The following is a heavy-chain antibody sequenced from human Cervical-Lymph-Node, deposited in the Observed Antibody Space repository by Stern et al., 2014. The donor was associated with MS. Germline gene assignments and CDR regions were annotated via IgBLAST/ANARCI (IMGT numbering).Heavy chain of an antibody. CDR2: IDVEENS. Sequence: EVQLVESGGGLIQPGGSLRLSCVATGLPFSATWMHWVRQAPGQGLVRFYRIDVEENSDYADSVRGRFTISRDNAKNTVYLQMSSLSVGDTAMYYCVRDAPTAHFDYWGLGSLVTVSS. CDR3: VRDAPTAHFDY. J-gene: IGHJ4*02. V-gene: IGHV3-74*01. D-gene: IGHD4-11*01. CDR1: GLPFSATW.